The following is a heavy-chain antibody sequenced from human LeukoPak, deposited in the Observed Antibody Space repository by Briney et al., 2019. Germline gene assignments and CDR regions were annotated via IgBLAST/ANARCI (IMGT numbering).Heavy chain of an antibody. CDR1: GITLSNYG. J-gene: IGHJ4*02. D-gene: IGHD3-22*01. V-gene: IGHV3-23*01. Sequence: GGSLRLSCAVSGITLSNYGMTWVRQAPGKGLEWVAGISDTGGRTNYADSVKGRFTISRDNPKNTLYLQMNSLRAGDTAVYFCAKRGVVIRVILVGFHKEAYYFDSWGQGALVTVSS. CDR3: AKRGVVIRVILVGFHKEAYYFDS. CDR2: ISDTGGRT.